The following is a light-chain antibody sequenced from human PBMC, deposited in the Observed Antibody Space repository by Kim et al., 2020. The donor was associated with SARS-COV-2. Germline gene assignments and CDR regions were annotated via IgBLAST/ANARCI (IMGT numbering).Light chain of an antibody. V-gene: IGLV2-8*01. J-gene: IGLJ1*01. CDR3: SSYAGSNNYV. Sequence: GQSVTISCTGTSGDIGGYNYVSWYQQQPGKAPKLVIYEVTKRPSGVPDRFSGSKSGNTASLTVSGLRAEDEADYYCSSYAGSNNYVFGIGTKVTVL. CDR1: SGDIGGYNY. CDR2: EVT.